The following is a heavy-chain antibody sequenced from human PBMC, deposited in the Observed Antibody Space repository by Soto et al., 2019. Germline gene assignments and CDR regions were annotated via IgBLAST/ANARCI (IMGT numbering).Heavy chain of an antibody. CDR3: ARLSYCSGGSCYSGLKRGYYYYGMDV. CDR1: GYSFTSYW. CDR2: IYPGDSDT. Sequence: PGESLKISCKGSGYSFTSYWIGWVRQMPGKGLEWMGIIYPGDSDTRYSPSFQGQVTISADKSISTAYLQWSSLKASDTAMYYCARLSYCSGGSCYSGLKRGYYYYGMDVWGQGTTVTVSS. D-gene: IGHD2-15*01. J-gene: IGHJ6*02. V-gene: IGHV5-51*01.